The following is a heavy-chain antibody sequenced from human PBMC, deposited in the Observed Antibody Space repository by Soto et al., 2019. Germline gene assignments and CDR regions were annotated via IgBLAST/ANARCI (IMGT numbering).Heavy chain of an antibody. CDR1: GGSISSSSYY. V-gene: IGHV4-39*01. Sequence: SETLSLTCTVSGGSISSSSYYWGCIRQPPGKGLEWIGSIYYSGSTYYNPSLKSRVTISVDTSKNQFSLKLSSVTAADTAVYYCARHVIAAAGTYYYYYYMDVWGKGTTVTVSS. CDR2: IYYSGST. D-gene: IGHD6-13*01. J-gene: IGHJ6*03. CDR3: ARHVIAAAGTYYYYYYMDV.